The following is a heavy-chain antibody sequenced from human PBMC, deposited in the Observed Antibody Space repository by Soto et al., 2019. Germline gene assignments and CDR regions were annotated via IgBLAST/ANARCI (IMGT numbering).Heavy chain of an antibody. D-gene: IGHD3-10*01. CDR2: INHSGST. J-gene: IGHJ4*02. V-gene: IGHV4-34*01. CDR3: AGTTFVLLWFGAHRGTQFDY. Sequence: PSETLSLTCAVYGGSFSGYYWSWIRQPPGKGLEWIGEINHSGSTNYNPSLKSRVTISVDTSKNQFSLKLSSVTAADTAVYYCAGTTFVLLWFGAHRGTQFDYWGQGTLVTVSS. CDR1: GGSFSGYY.